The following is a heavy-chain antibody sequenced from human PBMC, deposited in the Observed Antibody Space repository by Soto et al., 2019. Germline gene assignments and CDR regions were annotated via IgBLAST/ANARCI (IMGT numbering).Heavy chain of an antibody. D-gene: IGHD2-2*01. CDR1: RFTFSDYF. CDR2: ISGSSHNI. CDR3: VRDSARIVVVPRVDVDNWLDP. J-gene: IGHJ5*02. V-gene: IGHV3-11*06. Sequence: PAGSLTLSCAASRFTFSDYFMSWIRQAPGAGLERVSLISGSSHNIKYADSVKGRSNISRDNDKHSLYLQMNSLRADDTAVYYCVRDSARIVVVPRVDVDNWLDPWGQGTPVTVSS.